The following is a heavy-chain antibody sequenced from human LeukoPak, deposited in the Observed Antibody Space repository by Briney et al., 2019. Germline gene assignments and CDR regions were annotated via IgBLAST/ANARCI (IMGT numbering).Heavy chain of an antibody. D-gene: IGHD5-24*01. CDR1: GGSISSSAYY. V-gene: IGHV4-39*01. CDR3: ARGAGAGYNLQPFDY. CDR2: IYYSGST. Sequence: SETLSLTCTVSGGSISSSAYYWGWIRQPPGKALEWIGTIYYSGSTYYNPSLKSRVTISVDTSKDQFSLKLSSVTAADTAVYYCARGAGAGYNLQPFDYWGQGTLVTVSS. J-gene: IGHJ4*02.